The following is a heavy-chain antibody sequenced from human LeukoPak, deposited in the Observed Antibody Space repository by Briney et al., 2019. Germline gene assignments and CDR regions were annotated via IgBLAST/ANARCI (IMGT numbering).Heavy chain of an antibody. J-gene: IGHJ4*02. CDR2: IIPIFGTA. Sequence: SVNVSCKASGGTFSSYAISWVRQAPGPGLEWMGGIIPIFGTANYAQKFQGRVTITTDESTSTAYMELSSLRSEDPAVYYCWRATRYCCSTSCKGGDYWGQGTLVTVSS. CDR3: WRATRYCCSTSCKGGDY. D-gene: IGHD2-2*01. CDR1: GGTFSSYA. V-gene: IGHV1-69*05.